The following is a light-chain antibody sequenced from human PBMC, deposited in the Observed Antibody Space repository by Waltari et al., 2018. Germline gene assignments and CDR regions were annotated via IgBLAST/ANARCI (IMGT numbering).Light chain of an antibody. CDR3: QQGFSFPIT. CDR1: QDISSR. Sequence: DIQMTQSPSSVSASVGDRVPITCRASQDISSRLAWYQRKPGQAPKLLIYAASNLQSGVPSRFSGSGSGTDFTLTISSLQPEDFTTYYCQQGFSFPITFGQGTRLEIK. V-gene: IGKV1-12*01. CDR2: AAS. J-gene: IGKJ5*01.